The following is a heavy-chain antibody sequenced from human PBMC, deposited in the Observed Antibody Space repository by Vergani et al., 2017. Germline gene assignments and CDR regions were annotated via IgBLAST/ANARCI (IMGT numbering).Heavy chain of an antibody. CDR3: VRPMIVVVITDGFDH. J-gene: IGHJ4*02. V-gene: IGHV3-30*03. D-gene: IGHD3-22*01. Sequence: QVQLVESGGGVVQPGRSLRLSCAASGFTFSSYGMHWVRQAPGKGLEWVAVISYDGSNKYYADSVKGRFTISRDNSKNTLYLQMNSLRAEETAVYYCVRPMIVVVITDGFDHWGQGTLVTVSS. CDR1: GFTFSSYG. CDR2: ISYDGSNK.